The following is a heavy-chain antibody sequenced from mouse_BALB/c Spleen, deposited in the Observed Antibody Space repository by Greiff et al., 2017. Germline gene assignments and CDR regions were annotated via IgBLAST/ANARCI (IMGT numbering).Heavy chain of an antibody. CDR3: AIHYYGYVFAY. Sequence: VQLQQSGPELVKPGASVKIPCKASGYTFTDYNMDWVKQSHGKSLEWIGDINPNNGGTIYNQKFKGKATLTVDKSSSTAYMELRSLTSEDTAVYYCAIHYYGYVFAYWGQGTLVTVSA. J-gene: IGHJ3*01. CDR1: GYTFTDYN. D-gene: IGHD1-2*01. CDR2: INPNNGGT. V-gene: IGHV1-18*01.